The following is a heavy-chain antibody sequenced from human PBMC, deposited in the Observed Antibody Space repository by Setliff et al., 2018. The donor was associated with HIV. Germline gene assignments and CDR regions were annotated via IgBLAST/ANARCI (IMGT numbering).Heavy chain of an antibody. CDR1: GYTFSDYE. J-gene: IGHJ4*02. CDR3: ATTEGGYTFNSDSSGSRYFDH. D-gene: IGHD3-22*01. V-gene: IGHV1-2*02. Sequence: VASVKVSCRASGYTFSDYEIHWLRQTPGQGPEWLGYINTEHGGAYYAQQFLGRVSVTRDTSISTVYMELSSLKSEDTALYYCATTEGGYTFNSDSSGSRYFDHWGQGTLVTVSS. CDR2: INTEHGGA.